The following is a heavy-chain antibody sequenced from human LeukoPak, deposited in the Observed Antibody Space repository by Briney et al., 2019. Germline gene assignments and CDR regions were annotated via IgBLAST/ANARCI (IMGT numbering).Heavy chain of an antibody. CDR2: IKSKTDGGTT. D-gene: IGHD2-2*01. CDR1: GFTFSNAC. V-gene: IGHV3-15*01. Sequence: PGGSLRLSCAASGFTFSNACMSGVRQAPGEGLEWVGRIKSKTDGGTTDYVAPVKGRFSISRDDSKNTLYLQMNGLQTEDTAVYYCTTVVGSSSSWEWYFDLWGRGTLVTVSS. J-gene: IGHJ2*01. CDR3: TTVVGSSSSWEWYFDL.